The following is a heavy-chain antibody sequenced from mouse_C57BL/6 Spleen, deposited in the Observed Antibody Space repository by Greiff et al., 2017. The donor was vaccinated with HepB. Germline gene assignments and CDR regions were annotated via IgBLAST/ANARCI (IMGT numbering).Heavy chain of an antibody. CDR3: ATTTTVVERTFDY. J-gene: IGHJ2*01. Sequence: ESGPGLVKPSQSLSLTCSVTGYSITSGYYWNWIRQFPGNKLEWMGYISYDGSNNYNPSLKNRISITRDTSKNQFFLKLNSVTTEDTATYYCATTTTVVERTFDYWGQGTTLTVSS. V-gene: IGHV3-6*01. D-gene: IGHD1-1*01. CDR1: GYSITSGYY. CDR2: ISYDGSN.